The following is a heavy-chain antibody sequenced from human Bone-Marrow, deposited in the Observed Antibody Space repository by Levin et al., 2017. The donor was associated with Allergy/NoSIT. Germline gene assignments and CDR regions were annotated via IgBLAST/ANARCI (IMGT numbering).Heavy chain of an antibody. CDR2: ISGSGTSI. J-gene: IGHJ4*02. Sequence: GGSLRLSCAASGFTFRSYDMNWVRQAPGKGLEWVSYISGSGTSIYNADSVKGRFTISRDNAKNSLYLQMNSLRAEDTAVYYCARFSLVPYFDYWGQGTLVTVSS. CDR3: ARFSLVPYFDY. V-gene: IGHV3-48*03. D-gene: IGHD6-13*01. CDR1: GFTFRSYD.